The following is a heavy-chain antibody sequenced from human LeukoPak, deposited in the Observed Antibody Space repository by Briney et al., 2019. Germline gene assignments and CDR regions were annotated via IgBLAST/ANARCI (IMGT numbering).Heavy chain of an antibody. J-gene: IGHJ5*02. D-gene: IGHD3-10*01. Sequence: PGESLKISCKGSGCSFTSNWIGWVRQMPGKGLEWMGMIYPGDSDTRYSPSFQGQVTISADKSITTAYLQWSSLKASDTAMYYCARQNYYGSGSYYKNWFDPWGQGTLVTVSS. CDR2: IYPGDSDT. CDR3: ARQNYYGSGSYYKNWFDP. V-gene: IGHV5-51*01. CDR1: GCSFTSNW.